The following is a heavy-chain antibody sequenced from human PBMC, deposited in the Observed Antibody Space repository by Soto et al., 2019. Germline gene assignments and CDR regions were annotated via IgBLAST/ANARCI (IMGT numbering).Heavy chain of an antibody. V-gene: IGHV1-69*01. Sequence: QVQLLQSGAEVKKPGSSVKVSCQASGGTFSSFLVSWVRQAPGQGLEWMAGIRPTFGTSNYAQKFHDRVTITADESTRTVYMQLSSLTSEDTAVYYCARGVKEWERLYYSGMDVWGPGTTVTVSS. D-gene: IGHD1-26*01. CDR3: ARGVKEWERLYYSGMDV. CDR1: GGTFSSFL. J-gene: IGHJ6*02. CDR2: IRPTFGTS.